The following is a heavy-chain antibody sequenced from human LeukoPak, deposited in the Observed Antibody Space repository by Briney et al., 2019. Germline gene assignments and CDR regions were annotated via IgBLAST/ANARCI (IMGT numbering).Heavy chain of an antibody. Sequence: PSETLSLTCTVSGGSISSSSYYWGWIRQPPGKGLEWIGSIYYSGSTYYNPSLRSRVTISVDTSKNQFSLKLSSVTAADTAVYYCARYNDFWSGYPHFDYWGQGTLVTVSS. CDR2: IYYSGST. CDR1: GGSISSSSYY. J-gene: IGHJ4*02. V-gene: IGHV4-39*01. CDR3: ARYNDFWSGYPHFDY. D-gene: IGHD3-3*01.